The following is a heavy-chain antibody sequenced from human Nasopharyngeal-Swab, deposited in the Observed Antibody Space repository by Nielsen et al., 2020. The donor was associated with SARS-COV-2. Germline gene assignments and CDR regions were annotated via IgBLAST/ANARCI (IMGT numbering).Heavy chain of an antibody. CDR1: GGSFSGYY. J-gene: IGHJ6*02. V-gene: IGHV4-34*01. CDR3: ARGGKLYSSGWYGYYYYGMDV. Sequence: SETLSLTCAVYGGSFSGYYWSWIRQPPGKGLEWIGEINHSGSTNYNPSLKSRVTISVGTSKNQFSLKLSSVTAADTAVYYCARGGKLYSSGWYGYYYYGMDVWGQGTTVTVSS. CDR2: INHSGST. D-gene: IGHD6-19*01.